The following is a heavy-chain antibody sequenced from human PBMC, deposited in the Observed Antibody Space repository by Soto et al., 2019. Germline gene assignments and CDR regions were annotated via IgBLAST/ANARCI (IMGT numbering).Heavy chain of an antibody. CDR3: ARDGTLYDSSAYYYLY. Sequence: SVKVSCKASGGTFSRYTITWVRQAPGQGLEWMGGITPMFRTPNYAQKFQGRVTITADESTSTAYMELSSLRSEDTAMYYCARDGTLYDSSAYYYLYWGQGTLVTV. CDR1: GGTFSRYT. J-gene: IGHJ4*02. CDR2: ITPMFRTP. V-gene: IGHV1-69*13. D-gene: IGHD3-22*01.